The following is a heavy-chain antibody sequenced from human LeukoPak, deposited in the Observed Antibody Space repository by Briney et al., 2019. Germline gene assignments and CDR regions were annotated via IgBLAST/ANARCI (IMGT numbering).Heavy chain of an antibody. CDR3: AEDARRSSGWYFFDH. J-gene: IGHJ4*02. V-gene: IGHV3-23*01. Sequence: PGRSLRLSCAASGFTFSSYGMHWVRQAPGKGLEWVSVISDSGGTTYYADSVKGRFTISRDNSRDTLYLQMNSLRVEDTAVYYCAEDARRSSGWYFFDHWGQGTLVTVSS. CDR2: ISDSGGTT. CDR1: GFTFSSYG. D-gene: IGHD6-19*01.